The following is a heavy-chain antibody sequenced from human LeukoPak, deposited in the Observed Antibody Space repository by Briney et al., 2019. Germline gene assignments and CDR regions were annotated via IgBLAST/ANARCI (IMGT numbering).Heavy chain of an antibody. Sequence: GGSLRLSCTASRVTFSGYTMNWVRQAPGKGLEWVSSISSRSSDIYYAASVKGRFTISRDNARNSLYLQMSSLRAEDTAVYYCARALYYDILTGYQTHTYYFDYWGQGTLVTVSS. J-gene: IGHJ4*02. V-gene: IGHV3-21*01. D-gene: IGHD3-9*01. CDR3: ARALYYDILTGYQTHTYYFDY. CDR1: RVTFSGYT. CDR2: ISSRSSDI.